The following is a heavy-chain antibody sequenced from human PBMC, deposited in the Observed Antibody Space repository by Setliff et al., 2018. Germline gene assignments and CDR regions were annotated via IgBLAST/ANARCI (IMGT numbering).Heavy chain of an antibody. J-gene: IGHJ4*02. CDR3: AKEGYYDHFGYYHYYFDF. D-gene: IGHD3-22*01. CDR2: IYTSGST. CDR1: GGSISSMSYY. V-gene: IGHV4-61*02. Sequence: SETLSLTCTVSGGSISSMSYYWGWIRQPAGKGLEWIGRIYTSGSTNYNPSLKSRVAISVGTSKNQFSLRLSSVTAADTAVYYCAKEGYYDHFGYYHYYFDFWGQGTLVTVSS.